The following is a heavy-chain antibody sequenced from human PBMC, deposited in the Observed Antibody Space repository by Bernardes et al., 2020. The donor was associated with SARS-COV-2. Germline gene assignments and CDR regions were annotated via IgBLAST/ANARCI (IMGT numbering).Heavy chain of an antibody. CDR3: ARSTDYYDSSGYYGHNWFDP. Sequence: GESLKISCKGSGYSFTSYWIGWVRQMPGKGLEWMGIIYPGDSDTRYSPSFQGQVTISADKSISTAYLQWSSLKASDTAMYYCARSTDYYDSSGYYGHNWFDPWGQGTLVTVSS. J-gene: IGHJ5*02. D-gene: IGHD3-22*01. CDR1: GYSFTSYW. CDR2: IYPGDSDT. V-gene: IGHV5-51*01.